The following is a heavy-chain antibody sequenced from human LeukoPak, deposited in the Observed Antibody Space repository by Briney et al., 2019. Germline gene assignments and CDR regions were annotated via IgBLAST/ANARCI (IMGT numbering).Heavy chain of an antibody. J-gene: IGHJ4*02. V-gene: IGHV3-7*01. D-gene: IGHD3-22*01. CDR3: ARDLYRIVVVPHYFDY. Sequence: PGGSLRLSCAASGFIFSSYWMSWVRQAPGKGLEWVANIKQGGSEKYYVDSVKGRFTISRDNAKNSLYLQMNSLRAEDTAVYYCARDLYRIVVVPHYFDYWGQGTLVTVSS. CDR2: IKQGGSEK. CDR1: GFIFSSYW.